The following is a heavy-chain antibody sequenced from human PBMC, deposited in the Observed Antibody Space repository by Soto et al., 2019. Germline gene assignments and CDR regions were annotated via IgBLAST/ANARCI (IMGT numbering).Heavy chain of an antibody. CDR1: GFTVSSNY. J-gene: IGHJ6*02. CDR3: ARDSFDWKLPYGMDV. CDR2: IYSGGST. Sequence: GGSLRLSCAASGFTVSSNYMSWVRQAPGKGLEWVSVIYSGGSTYYADSVKGRFTISRDNSKNTLYLQMNSLRAEDTAVYYCARDSFDWKLPYGMDVWGQGTTVTVSS. D-gene: IGHD1-1*01. V-gene: IGHV3-53*01.